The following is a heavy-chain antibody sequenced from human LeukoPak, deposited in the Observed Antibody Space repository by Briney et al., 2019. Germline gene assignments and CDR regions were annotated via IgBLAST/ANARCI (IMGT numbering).Heavy chain of an antibody. Sequence: GGSLRLSCAATGFTFSTYAMSWVRQAPGKGLEWVSGISGGSTSTYYADSVKGRFTIARDTSKNTLFPQMNSLRAEDTAIYYCAKGPSEGWFGWFNSWGQGTLVTVSS. J-gene: IGHJ5*01. CDR2: ISGGSTST. V-gene: IGHV3-23*01. CDR3: AKGPSEGWFGWFNS. CDR1: GFTFSTYA. D-gene: IGHD3-10*01.